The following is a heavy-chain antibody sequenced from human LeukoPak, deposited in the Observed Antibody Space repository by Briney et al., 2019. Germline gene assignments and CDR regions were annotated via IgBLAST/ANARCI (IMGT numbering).Heavy chain of an antibody. J-gene: IGHJ4*02. V-gene: IGHV3-7*04. CDR3: ARDSPSDY. CDR1: GITFSSPW. Sequence: PGGSLRLSCAASGITFSSPWMSWFRQAPGKGLEWVANINQDGSEKYYVDSVKGRFTISRDNAKNSLYLQMNSLRAEDTAVYYCARDSPSDYWGQGTLVTVSS. CDR2: INQDGSEK.